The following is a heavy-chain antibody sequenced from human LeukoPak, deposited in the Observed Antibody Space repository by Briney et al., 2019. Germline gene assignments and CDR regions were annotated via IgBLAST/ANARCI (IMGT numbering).Heavy chain of an antibody. V-gene: IGHV2-5*01. CDR2: IYWNDHT. Sequence: KESCPTPVKHTQTLTLTCTCSGFSLTISGVGVGWIQQPPVRALQGPALIYWNDHTPYGTALRGRLTVSKDTCKNQVVLRMTNRAPVDTATYYCAPSYDTGGNYHRRFDNWGQGNLFTVSS. D-gene: IGHD3-22*01. CDR1: GFSLTISGVG. CDR3: APSYDTGGNYHRRFDN. J-gene: IGHJ4*02.